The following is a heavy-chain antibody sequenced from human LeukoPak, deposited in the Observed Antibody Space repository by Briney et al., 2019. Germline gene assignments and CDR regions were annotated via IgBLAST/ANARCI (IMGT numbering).Heavy chain of an antibody. CDR2: IYTSGST. D-gene: IGHD3-3*01. CDR3: ARESYYDFWSGYRHFDY. V-gene: IGHV4-4*07. CDR1: GGSISSYY. J-gene: IGHJ4*02. Sequence: PSETLSLTCIVSGGSISSYYWSWIRQPAGKGLEWIGRIYTSGSTNYNPSLKSRVTMSVDTSKNQFSLKLSSVTAADTAVYYCARESYYDFWSGYRHFDYWGQGTLVTVSS.